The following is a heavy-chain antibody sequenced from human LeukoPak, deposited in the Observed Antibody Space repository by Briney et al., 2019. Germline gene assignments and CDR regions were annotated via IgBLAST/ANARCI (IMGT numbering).Heavy chain of an antibody. CDR1: GFTVSSNY. CDR3: AREYGRGVISPYFDF. D-gene: IGHD3-10*01. J-gene: IGHJ4*02. Sequence: GGSLRLSCAASGFTVSSNYMSWVRQAPGKGLEWVSVIYSGGSTNYAGSVRGRFTISRDTSKNTLYLQMNSLRAEDTAVYYCAREYGRGVISPYFDFWGQGTLVTVSS. CDR2: IYSGGST. V-gene: IGHV3-66*01.